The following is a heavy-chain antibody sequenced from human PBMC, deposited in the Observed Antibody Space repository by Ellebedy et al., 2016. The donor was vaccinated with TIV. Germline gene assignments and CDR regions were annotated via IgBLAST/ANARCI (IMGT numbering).Heavy chain of an antibody. CDR1: GITLTAYS. Sequence: GGSLRLSCAASGITLTAYSMNWVRQAPGKGLEWISYLGKGGTIIHQADSVKGRFTLSRDNAKNSLYLQMNSLRAEDTAVYYCAGPAAVGTKAFDYWGQGTLVIVSS. V-gene: IGHV3-11*01. CDR3: AGPAAVGTKAFDY. J-gene: IGHJ4*02. D-gene: IGHD6-13*01. CDR2: LGKGGTII.